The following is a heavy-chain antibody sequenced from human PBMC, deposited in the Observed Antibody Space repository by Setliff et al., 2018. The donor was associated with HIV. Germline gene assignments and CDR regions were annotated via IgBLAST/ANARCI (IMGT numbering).Heavy chain of an antibody. CDR1: GDSTNSRPYY. CDR3: ARFPTVVTAPGV. Sequence: SETLSLTCSVSGDSTNSRPYYYGWLRQPPGKGLEWIGNVFYSGSTYYNPSLKSRVSMSIDTSRNQFSLKLTSVTAADTAVYFCARFPTVVTAPGVWGRGTLVTVSS. J-gene: IGHJ4*02. V-gene: IGHV4-39*01. CDR2: VFYSGST. D-gene: IGHD2-21*02.